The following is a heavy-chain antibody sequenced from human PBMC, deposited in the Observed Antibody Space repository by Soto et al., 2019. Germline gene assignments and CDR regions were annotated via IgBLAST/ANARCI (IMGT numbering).Heavy chain of an antibody. CDR1: GGSFSGYY. CDR2: INHSGST. Sequence: SETLSLTCAVYGGSFSGYYWSWIRQPPGKGLEWIGEINHSGSTNYNPSLKSRVTISVDTSKNQFSLKLSSVTAAGTAVYYCARSSWSDECSLDDWGQGRLVT. V-gene: IGHV4-34*01. CDR3: ARSSWSDECSLDD. D-gene: IGHD3-10*02. J-gene: IGHJ4*02.